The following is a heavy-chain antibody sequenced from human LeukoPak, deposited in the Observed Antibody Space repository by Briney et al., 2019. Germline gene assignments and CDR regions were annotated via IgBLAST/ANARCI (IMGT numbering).Heavy chain of an antibody. CDR2: IHHSGRT. CDR1: GSSISDW. D-gene: IGHD2-21*02. CDR3: ARHMEVTGSRGFPD. J-gene: IGHJ1*01. V-gene: IGHV4-4*02. Sequence: SGTLSLTCAVSGSSISDWWSWVRQPPGKGLEWIGQIHHSGRTNYNPSLKSRVFLSLDMSRNQLSLKLRSVTAADTAFYYCARHMEVTGSRGFPDWGQGTLVTVSS.